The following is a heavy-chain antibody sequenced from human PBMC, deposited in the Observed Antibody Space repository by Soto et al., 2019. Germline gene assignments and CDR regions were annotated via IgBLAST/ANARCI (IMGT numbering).Heavy chain of an antibody. CDR2: IYSGGST. D-gene: IGHD6-13*01. V-gene: IGHV3-66*01. J-gene: IGHJ4*02. Sequence: EVQLVESGGGLVQPGGSLRLSCAASGFTVSSNYMSWVRQAPGKGLEWVSIIYSGGSTYYADSVKGRFTISRDNSKNTRYLQMNSLRVGGTGVYYCARGGGAAAGTADYWGQGTLVTVSS. CDR1: GFTVSSNY. CDR3: ARGGGAAAGTADY.